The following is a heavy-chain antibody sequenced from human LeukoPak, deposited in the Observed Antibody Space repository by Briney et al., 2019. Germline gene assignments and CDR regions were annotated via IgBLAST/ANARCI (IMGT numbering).Heavy chain of an antibody. CDR2: IIPIFGTA. D-gene: IGHD3-10*01. Sequence: SVKVSCKASGGTFSSYAISWVRQAPGQGLEWMGRIIPIFGTANYAQRFQGRVTITADKSTSTAYMELSSLRSEDTAVYYCARLGEGDAFDIWGQGTMVTVSS. CDR3: ARLGEGDAFDI. CDR1: GGTFSSYA. V-gene: IGHV1-69*06. J-gene: IGHJ3*02.